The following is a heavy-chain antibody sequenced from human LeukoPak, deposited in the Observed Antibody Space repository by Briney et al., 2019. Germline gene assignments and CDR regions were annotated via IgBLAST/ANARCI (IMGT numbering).Heavy chain of an antibody. D-gene: IGHD4-23*01. CDR3: ARQGYSGHSQGAADY. Sequence: ASVKVSCKASGYTFTNYGITWVRQAPGQGLEWMGWISAYNGYTNYAQKFRGRVTMTTDTSTSTAYMALGSLRSDDTAVYYCARQGYSGHSQGAADYWGQGTLVTVSS. CDR1: GYTFTNYG. J-gene: IGHJ4*02. CDR2: ISAYNGYT. V-gene: IGHV1-18*01.